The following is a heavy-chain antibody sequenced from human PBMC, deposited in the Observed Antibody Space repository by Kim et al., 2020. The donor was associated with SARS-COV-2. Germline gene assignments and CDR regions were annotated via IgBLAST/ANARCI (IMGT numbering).Heavy chain of an antibody. V-gene: IGHV4-59*01. CDR3: ARGGNSHASWRYYIDY. CDR1: GAFNSDFY. J-gene: IGHJ4*02. CDR2: IHYSGNT. Sequence: SETLSLTCTVSGAFNSDFYWTCIRQSPGKGLEWIGYIHYSGNTNFNPSLKSRITISIDTSRNQFSMKLNSLTAADTAVYYCARGGNSHASWRYYIDYWGQGALVTVSS. D-gene: IGHD3-16*01.